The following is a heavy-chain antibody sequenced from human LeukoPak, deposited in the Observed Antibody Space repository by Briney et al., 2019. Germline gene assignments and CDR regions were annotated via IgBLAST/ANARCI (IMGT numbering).Heavy chain of an antibody. V-gene: IGHV4-59*08. Sequence: PSETLSLTCTVSGGSISSCYWSWIRQPPGKGLEWIGYIYYSGSTNYNPSLKSRVTISVDTSKNQFSLKLSSVTAADTAVYYCARPSGYGPYYFDYWGQGTLVTVSS. J-gene: IGHJ4*02. CDR2: IYYSGST. CDR3: ARPSGYGPYYFDY. CDR1: GGSISSCY. D-gene: IGHD5-12*01.